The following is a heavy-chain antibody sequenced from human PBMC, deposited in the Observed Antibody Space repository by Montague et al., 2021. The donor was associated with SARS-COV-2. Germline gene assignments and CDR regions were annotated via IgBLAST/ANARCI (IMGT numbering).Heavy chain of an antibody. CDR1: GASISSGSYY. V-gene: IGHV4-31*01. CDR3: ARDGDEGYFFEY. J-gene: IGHJ4*02. D-gene: IGHD2/OR15-2a*01. Sequence: SQTLSLTCTVSGASISSGSYYWNWIRQLPGKGLEWIGYIHHSGSTYYTPSLQSQVAISVDTSKNEFSLKMTAVTAADTAVYYCARDGDEGYFFEYWGKGLLVTVSS. CDR2: IHHSGST.